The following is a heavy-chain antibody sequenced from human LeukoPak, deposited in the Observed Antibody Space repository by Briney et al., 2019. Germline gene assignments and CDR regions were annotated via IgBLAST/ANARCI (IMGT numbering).Heavy chain of an antibody. V-gene: IGHV4-39*07. Sequence: SETLSLTCTVSGGSIGSGTYFWGWIRQPPGKGLEWIGTIYYSGSTYYNPSLKSRVTISVDSSKNQFSLRLSSVTAADTAVYYCARESLTWLQSRTSWFDPWGQGTLVTVFS. CDR2: IYYSGST. CDR3: ARESLTWLQSRTSWFDP. J-gene: IGHJ5*02. CDR1: GGSIGSGTYF. D-gene: IGHD5-24*01.